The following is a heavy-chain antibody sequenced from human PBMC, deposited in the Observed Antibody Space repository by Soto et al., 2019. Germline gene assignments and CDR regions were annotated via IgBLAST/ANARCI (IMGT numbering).Heavy chain of an antibody. J-gene: IGHJ4*02. CDR2: AYHNGLT. CDR1: GDSVTSNVW. V-gene: IGHV4-4*02. CDR3: ARDAAVPGESDRFDY. Sequence: SETLSLTCAVSGDSVTSNVWWSWVRQPPGKGLEWIGEAYHNGLTDYNPSLKSRVTMSVDTSKNEFSLKLTSLTAAGTAIYYCARDAAVPGESDRFDYWGQGTLVTVSS. D-gene: IGHD6-19*01.